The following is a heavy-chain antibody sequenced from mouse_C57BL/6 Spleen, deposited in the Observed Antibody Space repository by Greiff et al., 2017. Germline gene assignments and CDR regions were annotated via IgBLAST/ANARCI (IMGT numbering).Heavy chain of an antibody. D-gene: IGHD1-1*01. J-gene: IGHJ4*01. Sequence: QVQLQQSGAELVRPGASVTLSCKASGYTFTDYEMHWVQQTPVHGLEWIGAIDPETGGTAYTQKFKGKAILTADKSSSTAYMGLRSLPSEESAVYYCTRKTRYYGSSYGHYDARDEGGQGTSVTVSS. V-gene: IGHV1-15*01. CDR1: GYTFTDYE. CDR2: IDPETGGT. CDR3: TRKTRYYGSSYGHYDARDE.